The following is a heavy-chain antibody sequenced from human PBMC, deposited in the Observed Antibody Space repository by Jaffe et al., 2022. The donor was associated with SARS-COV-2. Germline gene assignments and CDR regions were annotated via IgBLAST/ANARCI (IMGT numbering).Heavy chain of an antibody. D-gene: IGHD6-13*01. CDR3: AKVAAADGYGMDV. J-gene: IGHJ6*02. CDR2: ISWNSGSI. Sequence: EVQLVESGGGLVQPGRSLRLSCAASGFTFDDYAMHWVRQAPGKGLEWVSGISWNSGSIGYADSVKGRFTISRDNAKNSLYLQMNSLRAEDTALYYCAKVAAADGYGMDVWGQGTTVTVSS. V-gene: IGHV3-9*01. CDR1: GFTFDDYA.